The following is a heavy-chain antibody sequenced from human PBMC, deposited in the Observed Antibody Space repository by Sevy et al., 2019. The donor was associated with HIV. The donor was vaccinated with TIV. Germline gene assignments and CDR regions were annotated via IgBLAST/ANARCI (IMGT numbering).Heavy chain of an antibody. CDR3: ARQSTTTIIDY. CDR2: IHPGDSDT. CDR1: GYSFTSYW. J-gene: IGHJ4*02. D-gene: IGHD4-4*01. V-gene: IGHV5-51*01. Sequence: GESLKISCKGSGYSFTSYWIGWVRQMPGKGLEWMGIIHPGDSDTKYSPSFQGQVTISADKSISTAYLQWSSLKASDTAMYYCARQSTTTIIDYWGQGTLVIVSS.